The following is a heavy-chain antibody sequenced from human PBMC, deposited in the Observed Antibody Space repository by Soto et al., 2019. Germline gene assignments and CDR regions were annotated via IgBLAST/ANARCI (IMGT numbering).Heavy chain of an antibody. V-gene: IGHV4-4*02. CDR2: IYHSGST. D-gene: IGHD5-18*01. CDR1: GGSISSSNW. J-gene: IGHJ6*02. Sequence: QVQLQESGPGLVKPSGTLSVTCAVSGGSISSSNWWNWVRQPPGKGLEWIGEIYHSGSTNYNPSLRSRVTTSIDKSKNQFSLRVKAVTAADTAEYYCARAWPSVDSYGSGVMDVWGQGTTVTVSS. CDR3: ARAWPSVDSYGSGVMDV.